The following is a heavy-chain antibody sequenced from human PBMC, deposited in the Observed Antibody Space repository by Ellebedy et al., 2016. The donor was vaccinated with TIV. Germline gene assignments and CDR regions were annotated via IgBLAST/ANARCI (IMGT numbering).Heavy chain of an antibody. CDR3: AKSMAAGDRYFDL. J-gene: IGHJ2*01. CDR2: INHVGST. Sequence: SETLSLXCAVSGGSFSANYWSWIRQSPGKGLEWIGEINHVGSTHFNPSLQSRVTMSVDTPKNHFSLKLKSVTAADTALYFCAKSMAAGDRYFDLWGRGTLVTVSS. CDR1: GGSFSANY. D-gene: IGHD6-13*01. V-gene: IGHV4-34*01.